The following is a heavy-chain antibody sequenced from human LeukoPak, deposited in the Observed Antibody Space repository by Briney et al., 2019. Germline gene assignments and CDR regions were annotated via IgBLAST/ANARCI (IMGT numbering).Heavy chain of an antibody. Sequence: GGSLRLSCAASGFTFSSYAMSWVRQAPGKGLEWVSAISTSGGDTYYAVSVKGRFTISRDNSKNTLYLQMNILRAEDTAVYYCAKDRGSGSGSYTWGIFDCWGQGTLVTVSS. CDR2: ISTSGGDT. J-gene: IGHJ4*02. V-gene: IGHV3-23*01. CDR3: AKDRGSGSGSYTWGIFDC. CDR1: GFTFSSYA. D-gene: IGHD3-10*01.